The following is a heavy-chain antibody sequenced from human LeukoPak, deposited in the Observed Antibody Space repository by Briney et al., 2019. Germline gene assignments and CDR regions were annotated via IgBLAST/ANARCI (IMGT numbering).Heavy chain of an antibody. Sequence: ASVKVSCKAFGYTFTSYGISWVRQAPGQGLEWMGWIGAYNGNTNYAQKLQGRVTMTTDTSTSTANMELRSLRSDDTAVYYCARDLVVRGLRPNWFDPWGQGTLVTVSS. D-gene: IGHD3-10*01. CDR3: ARDLVVRGLRPNWFDP. J-gene: IGHJ5*02. V-gene: IGHV1-18*01. CDR1: GYTFTSYG. CDR2: IGAYNGNT.